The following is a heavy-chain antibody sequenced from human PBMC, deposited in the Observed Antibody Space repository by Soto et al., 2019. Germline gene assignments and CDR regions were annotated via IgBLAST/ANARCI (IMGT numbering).Heavy chain of an antibody. V-gene: IGHV1-2*02. D-gene: IGHD3-10*01. Sequence: GAQVKGSCKASGYTFTGHYIPRGRQAPGQGPEWMGEIGPASGDTRYAQKFQGRVTMTRDTSITTVYMELNNLSPDDTAVYYCGRGRSGQLVVFYWGQGTPVTVSS. CDR2: IGPASGDT. CDR1: GYTFTGHY. J-gene: IGHJ4*02. CDR3: GRGRSGQLVVFY.